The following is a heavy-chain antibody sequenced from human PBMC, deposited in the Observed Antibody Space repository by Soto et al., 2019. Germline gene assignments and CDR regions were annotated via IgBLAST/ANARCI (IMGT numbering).Heavy chain of an antibody. CDR2: INWHSNAL. D-gene: IGHD3-3*01. Sequence: GGSLRLSCAASGFTFDDYTMHWVRQAPGKGLEWVSGINWHSNALGYADSVKGRFTISRDNAKNSLYLRMNSLRAEDTAFYYCGKDFWSGSSIYGLDVWGQGTTVSFSS. CDR3: GKDFWSGSSIYGLDV. CDR1: GFTFDDYT. J-gene: IGHJ6*02. V-gene: IGHV3-9*01.